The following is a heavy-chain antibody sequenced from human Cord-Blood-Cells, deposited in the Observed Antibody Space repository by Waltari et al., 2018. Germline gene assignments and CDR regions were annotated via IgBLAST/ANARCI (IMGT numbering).Heavy chain of an antibody. CDR1: GGSISSSSYY. D-gene: IGHD2-15*01. Sequence: QLQLQESGPGLVKPSETLSLTCTVSGGSISSSSYYWGWIRQPPGKGLEWVGSIYYRGSTYYNPSLTSRVTIAVDTSKNQFSRKLGAVTAADTAVYYCATRGGSFDYWGQGTLVTVSS. J-gene: IGHJ4*02. CDR2: IYYRGST. CDR3: ATRGGSFDY. V-gene: IGHV4-39*01.